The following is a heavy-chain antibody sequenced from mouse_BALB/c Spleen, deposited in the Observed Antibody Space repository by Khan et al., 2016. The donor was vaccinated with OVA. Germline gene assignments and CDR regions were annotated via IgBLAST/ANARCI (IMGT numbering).Heavy chain of an antibody. CDR2: IWSDGTT. V-gene: IGHV2-6-1*01. J-gene: IGHJ4*01. CDR3: ARQTYYHYYIMDY. CDR1: GFSLTDYG. Sequence: QVQLKESGPGLVAPSQSLSITCTISGFSLTDYGIHWVRQPPGKGLEWLVVIWSDGTTTYNSALKSRLSISKDNSKSQVFLKMNSLQTDDTAMYYRARQTYYHYYIMDYWGQGTSGTVSS. D-gene: IGHD2-10*01.